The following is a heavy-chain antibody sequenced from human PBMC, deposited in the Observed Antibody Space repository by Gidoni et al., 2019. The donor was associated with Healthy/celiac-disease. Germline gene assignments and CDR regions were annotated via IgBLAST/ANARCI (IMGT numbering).Heavy chain of an antibody. Sequence: EVQLVESGGGLVQPGRSLRLSCAASGFTFDDYAMPWVRQAPGKGLEWVSGISWNSGSIGYADSVKGRFTISRDNAKNALYLQMNSLRAEDTALYYCAKARPTYGDYFLPPGWYFDLWGRGTLVTVSS. CDR3: AKARPTYGDYFLPPGWYFDL. V-gene: IGHV3-9*01. J-gene: IGHJ2*01. CDR1: GFTFDDYA. CDR2: ISWNSGSI. D-gene: IGHD4-17*01.